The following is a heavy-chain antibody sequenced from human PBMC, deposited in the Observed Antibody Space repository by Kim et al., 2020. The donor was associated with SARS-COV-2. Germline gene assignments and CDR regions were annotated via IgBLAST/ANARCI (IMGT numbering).Heavy chain of an antibody. V-gene: IGHV4-39*01. D-gene: IGHD3-22*01. CDR3: ARGCYDSSGYYRSRWFDP. CDR2: IYYSGST. CDR1: GGSISSSSYY. Sequence: SETLSLTCTVSGGSISSSSYYWGWIRQPPGKGLEWIGSIYYSGSTYYNPSLKSRVTISVDTSKNQFSLKLSSVTAADTAVYYCARGCYDSSGYYRSRWFDPWGQGTLVTVSS. J-gene: IGHJ5*02.